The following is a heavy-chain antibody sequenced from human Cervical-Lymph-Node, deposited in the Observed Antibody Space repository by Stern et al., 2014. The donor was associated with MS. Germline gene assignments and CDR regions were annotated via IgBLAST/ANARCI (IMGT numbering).Heavy chain of an antibody. D-gene: IGHD7-27*01. CDR3: AHSLLGPSRRWFDP. V-gene: IGHV2-5*02. CDR2: IYLDDDK. Sequence: ESGPTLVKPTQTLTLTCTFSGFSLSTSGVGVGWIRQPPGKALEWLALIYLDDDKRYSPSLKSRLPITKDPAKNQVVLTMTNMDPVDTATYYCAHSLLGPSRRWFDPWGQGTLVTVSS. CDR1: GFSLSTSGVG. J-gene: IGHJ5*02.